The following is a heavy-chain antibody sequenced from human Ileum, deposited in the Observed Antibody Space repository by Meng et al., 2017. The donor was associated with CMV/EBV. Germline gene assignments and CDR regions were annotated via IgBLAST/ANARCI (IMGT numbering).Heavy chain of an antibody. CDR1: GASISSGDYY. CDR2: IFFSGNT. V-gene: IGHV4-30-4*08. J-gene: IGHJ5*02. D-gene: IGHD6-13*01. CDR3: ARFRIAALGNLFDP. Sequence: QVQLQEPGPGLRKPSQPLSLSCTVSGASISSGDYYWSWIRQPPGKGLEWIGYIFFSGNTYYNPSLNNRVIISIDTPRNQFSLKVDSVTAADTAVYYCARFRIAALGNLFDPWGHGTLVTVSS.